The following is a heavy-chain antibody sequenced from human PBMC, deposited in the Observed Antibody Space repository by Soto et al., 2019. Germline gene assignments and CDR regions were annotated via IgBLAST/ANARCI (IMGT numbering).Heavy chain of an antibody. J-gene: IGHJ6*02. CDR3: ARGMGSSGWPRYYYYGMDV. CDR1: GYTFTSYY. V-gene: IGHV1-46*01. Sequence: ASVKVSCKASGYTFTSYYMHWVRQAPGQGLEWMGIINPSGGSTSYAQKFQGRVTMTRDTSTSTVYMELSSLRSEDTAVYYCARGMGSSGWPRYYYYGMDVWGQGTTVTVSS. CDR2: INPSGGST. D-gene: IGHD6-19*01.